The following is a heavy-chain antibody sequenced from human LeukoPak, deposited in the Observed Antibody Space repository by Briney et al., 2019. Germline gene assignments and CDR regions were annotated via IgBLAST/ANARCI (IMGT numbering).Heavy chain of an antibody. CDR1: GFTFSSYG. V-gene: IGHV3-30*02. D-gene: IGHD5-24*01. Sequence: GGSPRLSCAASGFTFSSYGMHWVRQAPGKGLEWVAFIRYDGSNKYYADSVKGRFTISRDNSKNTLYLQMNSLRAEDTAVYYCAKDHVEMATIWAGDAFDIWGQGTMVTVSS. J-gene: IGHJ3*02. CDR3: AKDHVEMATIWAGDAFDI. CDR2: IRYDGSNK.